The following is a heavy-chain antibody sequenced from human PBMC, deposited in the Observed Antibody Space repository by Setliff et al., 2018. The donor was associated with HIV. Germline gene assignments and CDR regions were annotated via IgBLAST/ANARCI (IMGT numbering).Heavy chain of an antibody. Sequence: PGGSLRLSCAASGFSLSYHGMHWVRQAPGKGLEWVAIIWYDGSNEYYADSVKGRFTISRDNSKNTLYLQMDSLRAEDTAVYYCARHLTDYYSSSGYCFGYWGQGTLVTVSS. J-gene: IGHJ4*02. CDR2: IWYDGSNE. D-gene: IGHD3-22*01. CDR1: GFSLSYHG. CDR3: ARHLTDYYSSSGYCFGY. V-gene: IGHV3-33*01.